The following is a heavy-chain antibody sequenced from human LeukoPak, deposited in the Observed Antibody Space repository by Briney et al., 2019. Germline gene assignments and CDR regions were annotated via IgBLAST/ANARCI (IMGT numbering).Heavy chain of an antibody. CDR3: AKERDYDFWSGYYGLTFDY. Sequence: PGGSLRLSCAASGLTFSSYAMSWVRQAPGKGLEWVSAISGSGGSTYYADSVKGRFTISRDNSKNTLYLQMNSLRAEDTAVYYCAKERDYDFWSGYYGLTFDYWGQGTLVTVSS. D-gene: IGHD3-3*01. CDR1: GLTFSSYA. CDR2: ISGSGGST. V-gene: IGHV3-23*01. J-gene: IGHJ4*02.